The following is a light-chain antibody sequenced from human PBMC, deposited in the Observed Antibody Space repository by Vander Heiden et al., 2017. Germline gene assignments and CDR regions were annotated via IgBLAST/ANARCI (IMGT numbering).Light chain of an antibody. Sequence: DIVMTQSPDSLAVSLGERATINCKSSQSVLYSSNNQNYLAWYQQKPGQPPKLLIYWASTRESGVPVRFSGSGSGTDFTLTISSLQAEDVAVYYCQQYYSTPRTFGQGTKLEIK. J-gene: IGKJ2*01. CDR2: WAS. CDR3: QQYYSTPRT. V-gene: IGKV4-1*01. CDR1: QSVLYSSNNQNY.